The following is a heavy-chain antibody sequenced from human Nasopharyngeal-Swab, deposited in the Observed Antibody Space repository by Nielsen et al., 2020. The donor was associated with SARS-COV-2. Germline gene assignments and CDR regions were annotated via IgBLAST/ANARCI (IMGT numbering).Heavy chain of an antibody. CDR1: GGTFSSYA. CDR3: ARDRPYYDYVWGSYRPRVAFDI. CDR2: IIPIFGTA. D-gene: IGHD3-16*02. J-gene: IGHJ3*02. V-gene: IGHV1-69*13. Sequence: SVKVSCKASGGTFSSYAISWARQAPGQGLEWMGGIIPIFGTANYAQKFQGRVTITADESTSTAYMELRSLRSDDTAVYYCARDRPYYDYVWGSYRPRVAFDIWGQGTMVTVSS.